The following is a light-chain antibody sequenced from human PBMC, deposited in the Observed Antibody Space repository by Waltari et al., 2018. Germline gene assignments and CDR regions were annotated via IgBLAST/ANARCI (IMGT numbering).Light chain of an antibody. CDR1: QDISNY. V-gene: IGKV1-17*01. CDR3: LQYQTVPYS. CDR2: DAS. Sequence: DIQMTQSPSSLSASVGDRVTITCRASQDISNYLKWYQQKPGKTPKHLISDASTLQNGVPSRFRGSGSGTLFTLTISSLQPEDFATYYCLQYQTVPYSFGQGTKVDIK. J-gene: IGKJ2*03.